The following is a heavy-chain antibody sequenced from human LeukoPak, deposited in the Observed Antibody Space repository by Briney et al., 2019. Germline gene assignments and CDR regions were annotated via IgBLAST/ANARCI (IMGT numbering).Heavy chain of an antibody. J-gene: IGHJ4*02. CDR1: GGSFSGYY. CDR2: INHSGSA. CDR3: ARFSAGNSSSWYPTYYFDY. Sequence: SETLSLTCAVYGGSFSGYYWSWIRQPPGKGLEWIGEINHSGSANYNPSLKSRVTISVDTSKNQFSLKLSSVTAADTAVYYCARFSAGNSSSWYPTYYFDYWGQGTLVTVSS. V-gene: IGHV4-34*01. D-gene: IGHD6-13*01.